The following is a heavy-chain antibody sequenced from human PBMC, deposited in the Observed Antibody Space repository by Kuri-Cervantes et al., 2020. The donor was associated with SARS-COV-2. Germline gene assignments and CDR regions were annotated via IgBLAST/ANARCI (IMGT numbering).Heavy chain of an antibody. CDR2: INHSGST. CDR3: ARVSVVVVPAAIHYYYGMDV. V-gene: IGHV4-34*01. Sequence: GSLRLSCAVYGGSFSGYYWSWIRQPPGKGLEWIGEINHSGSTNYNPSLKSRVTISVDTSKNQFSLKLSSVTAADTAVYYCARVSVVVVPAAIHYYYGMDVWGQGTLVTVSS. D-gene: IGHD2-2*01. CDR1: GGSFSGYY. J-gene: IGHJ6*02.